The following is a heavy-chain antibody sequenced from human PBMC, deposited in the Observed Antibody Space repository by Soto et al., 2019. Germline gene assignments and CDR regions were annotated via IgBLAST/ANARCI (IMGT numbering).Heavy chain of an antibody. Sequence: RRLSCAASGFTFSSYEMNWVRQAPGKGLEWVSYISSSGSTIYYADSVKGRFTIPRDNAKNSLYLQMNSLRAEDTAVYYCASNYYDSSGYYWNYYYYGMDVWGQGTTVTVSS. D-gene: IGHD3-22*01. CDR3: ASNYYDSSGYYWNYYYYGMDV. V-gene: IGHV3-48*03. CDR2: ISSSGSTI. J-gene: IGHJ6*02. CDR1: GFTFSSYE.